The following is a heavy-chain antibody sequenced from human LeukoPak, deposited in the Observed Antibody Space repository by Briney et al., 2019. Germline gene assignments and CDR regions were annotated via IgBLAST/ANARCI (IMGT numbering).Heavy chain of an antibody. Sequence: SETLSLTCTVSGGSISSGGYYWSWIRQHPGKGLEWIGYIYYSGSTYYNPSLKSRVTISVDTSKNQFSLKLSSVTAVDTAVYYCARGGRYYYGNWFDPWGQGTLVTVSS. D-gene: IGHD3-10*01. CDR1: GGSISSGGYY. CDR2: IYYSGST. CDR3: ARGGRYYYGNWFDP. V-gene: IGHV4-31*03. J-gene: IGHJ5*02.